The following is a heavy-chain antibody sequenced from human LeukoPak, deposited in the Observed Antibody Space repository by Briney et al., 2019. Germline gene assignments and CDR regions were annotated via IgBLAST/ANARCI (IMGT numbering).Heavy chain of an antibody. J-gene: IGHJ6*03. CDR3: ARDREVGATSPYYYYYYMDV. CDR1: GFTFSSYG. D-gene: IGHD1-26*01. Sequence: GRSLRLSCAASGFTFSSYGMHWVRQAPGKGLEWVAVIWYDGSNKYYADSVKGRFTISRDNSKNTLYLQMNSLRAEDTAVYYCARDREVGATSPYYYYYYMDVWGKGTTVTVSS. CDR2: IWYDGSNK. V-gene: IGHV3-33*01.